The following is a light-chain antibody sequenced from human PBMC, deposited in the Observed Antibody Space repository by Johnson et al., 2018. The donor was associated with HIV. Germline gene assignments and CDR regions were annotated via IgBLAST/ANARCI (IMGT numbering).Light chain of an antibody. CDR2: ENN. CDR1: TSSIGNNY. J-gene: IGLJ1*01. V-gene: IGLV1-51*02. Sequence: QSVLTQPPSVSAAPGQKVTISCSGSTSSIGNNYVSWYQHLPGTAPKLLIYENNKRPSGIPARFSGSKSGTSATLGITGLQTGAEADYYCGTWVGSLSACVFGTGTKVTVL. CDR3: GTWVGSLSACV.